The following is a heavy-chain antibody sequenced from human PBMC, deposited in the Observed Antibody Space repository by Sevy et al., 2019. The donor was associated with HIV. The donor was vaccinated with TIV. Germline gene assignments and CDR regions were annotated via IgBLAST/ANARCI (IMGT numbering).Heavy chain of an antibody. V-gene: IGHV1-8*01. CDR1: GYTFSSYD. D-gene: IGHD1-26*01. J-gene: IGHJ4*02. CDR2: MNPNSGNI. CDR3: ARAGGLVDQGFDF. Sequence: ASVKVSCKASGYTFSSYDINCVRQATGQGLEWMGWMNPNSGNIDYAQKFQGRVTMTRDTSISTVYMELSSLRSEDTAVYYCARAGGLVDQGFDFWGQGTLVTVSS.